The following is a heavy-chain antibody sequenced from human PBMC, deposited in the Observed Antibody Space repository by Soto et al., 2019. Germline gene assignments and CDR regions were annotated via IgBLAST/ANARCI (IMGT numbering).Heavy chain of an antibody. Sequence: PSETLSLTCTVSGGSITSSGYYWAWIRQSPGKGLEWIGSIYYSGRTYYNPSLKSRVALSVDTPMNQFSLKLSSVTAADTAVYYCARQLGYCSGGSCYYFDYWGQGTLVTVSS. CDR3: ARQLGYCSGGSCYYFDY. CDR2: IYYSGRT. D-gene: IGHD2-15*01. J-gene: IGHJ4*02. V-gene: IGHV4-39*01. CDR1: GGSITSSGYY.